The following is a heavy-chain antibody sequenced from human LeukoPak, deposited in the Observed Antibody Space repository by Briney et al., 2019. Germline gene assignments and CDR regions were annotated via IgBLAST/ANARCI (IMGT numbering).Heavy chain of an antibody. Sequence: SETLSLTCTVSGGSISSSSYYWGWIRQPPGKGLEWIGSIYYSGSTYYNPSLKSRVTISVDTSKNQFSLKLSSVTAADTAVYYCARAPTHQGYYYGMDVWGQGTTVTVSS. D-gene: IGHD2-2*01. CDR1: GGSISSSSYY. CDR2: IYYSGST. J-gene: IGHJ6*02. V-gene: IGHV4-39*07. CDR3: ARAPTHQGYYYGMDV.